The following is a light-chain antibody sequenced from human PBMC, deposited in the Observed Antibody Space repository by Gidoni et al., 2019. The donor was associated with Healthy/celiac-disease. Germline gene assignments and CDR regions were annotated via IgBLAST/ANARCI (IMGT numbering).Light chain of an antibody. CDR3: QQYYSTLLS. V-gene: IGKV4-1*01. CDR2: WAS. Sequence: IVVTQSPHSLSVSLGERSTIICKSSRSVFYSSNNKNYLAWYQQKPGQPPKLLIYWASTRESGVPERFSGSRSGTDFTLNISSLQNEDVAVYYCQQYYSTLLSFXGXTKVEIK. J-gene: IGKJ4*01. CDR1: RSVFYSSNNKNY.